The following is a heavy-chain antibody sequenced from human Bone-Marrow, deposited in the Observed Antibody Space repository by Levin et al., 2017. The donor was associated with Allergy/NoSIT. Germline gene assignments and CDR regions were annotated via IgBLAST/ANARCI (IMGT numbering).Heavy chain of an antibody. D-gene: IGHD1-1*01. CDR3: ARHWDLETVGSYYMDV. V-gene: IGHV5-51*01. J-gene: IGHJ6*03. Sequence: GESLKISCKVSGYTFTSYWIGWVRQMPGKGLEWMGIIYPGDSDTRYSPSFQGLVTISADKSISTVYLQWSSLKASDTAIYYCARHWDLETVGSYYMDVWGKGTTVTVSS. CDR2: IYPGDSDT. CDR1: GYTFTSYW.